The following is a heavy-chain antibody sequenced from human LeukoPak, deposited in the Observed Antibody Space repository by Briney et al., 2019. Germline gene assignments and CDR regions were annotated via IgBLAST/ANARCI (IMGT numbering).Heavy chain of an antibody. CDR3: ARRYCSSTSCYGLDP. CDR1: GGSLSSGGYS. J-gene: IGHJ5*02. V-gene: IGHV4-30-2*01. Sequence: SQTLSLTCAVSGGSLSSGGYSWSWIRQPPGKGLEWIGYIYHSGSTYYNPSLKSRVTISVDRSKNQFSLKLSSVTAADTAVYYCARRYCSSTSCYGLDPRGQGTLVTVSS. CDR2: IYHSGST. D-gene: IGHD2-2*01.